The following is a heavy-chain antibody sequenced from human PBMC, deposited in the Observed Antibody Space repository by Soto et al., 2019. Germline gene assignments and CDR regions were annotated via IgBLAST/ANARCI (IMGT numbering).Heavy chain of an antibody. CDR2: INRSTGST. CDR3: STRGGRAAAGQYYYYGMDV. CDR1: GYTFPSYY. Sequence: ASVKVSCKASGYTFPSYYIHWVRQAPGQGLEWMGVINRSTGSTTYGQKSQGRVTMTKDTSTTIVYMEMSSLRFEDTAVYYCSTRGGRAAAGQYYYYGMDVWGQGTTVTVSS. V-gene: IGHV1-46*04. J-gene: IGHJ6*02. D-gene: IGHD6-13*01.